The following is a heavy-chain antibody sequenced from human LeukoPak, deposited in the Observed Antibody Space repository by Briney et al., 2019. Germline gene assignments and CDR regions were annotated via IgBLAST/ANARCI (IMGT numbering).Heavy chain of an antibody. J-gene: IGHJ4*02. D-gene: IGHD3-10*01. CDR2: ISSGGTMM. Sequence: GGSLRLSCAASAFTFSRYEMHWVRQAPGKGLEWVSYISSGGTMMYYADSVKGRFTISRDNAKNSLSLQMNSLRAEDTAVYYCARDLVADYYGSGSYTDYWGQGTLVTVSS. V-gene: IGHV3-48*03. CDR1: AFTFSRYE. CDR3: ARDLVADYYGSGSYTDY.